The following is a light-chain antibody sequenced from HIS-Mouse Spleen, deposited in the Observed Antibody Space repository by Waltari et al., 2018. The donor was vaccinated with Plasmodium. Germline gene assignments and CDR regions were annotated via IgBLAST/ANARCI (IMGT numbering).Light chain of an antibody. CDR1: TLGDKY. Sequence: SYELTQPPSVSVSPGQTASITRSGDTLGDKYACWYQQKPGQSPVLVIYKDSKRPSGIPERFSGSNSGNTATLTISGTQAMDEADYYCQAWDSSTVVFGGGTKLTVL. V-gene: IGLV3-1*01. J-gene: IGLJ2*01. CDR3: QAWDSSTVV. CDR2: KDS.